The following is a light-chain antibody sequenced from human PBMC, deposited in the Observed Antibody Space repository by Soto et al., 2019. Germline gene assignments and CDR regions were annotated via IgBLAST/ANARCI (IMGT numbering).Light chain of an antibody. V-gene: IGLV2-14*01. CDR2: DVS. CDR3: SSYTRSSTGV. J-gene: IGLJ3*02. CDR1: SSDVGGYNY. Sequence: QSALTQPASVSGSPGQSITISCTGTSSDVGGYNYVSWYQQHPGKAPKLMIYDVSNRPSGVSNRFSGSKSGNTASLTISGLQAEDGADYYCSSYTRSSTGVFGGGTTLTVL.